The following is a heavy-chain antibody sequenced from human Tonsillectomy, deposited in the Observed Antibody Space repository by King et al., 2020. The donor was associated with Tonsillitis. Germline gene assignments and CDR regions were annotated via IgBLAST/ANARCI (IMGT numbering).Heavy chain of an antibody. D-gene: IGHD3-10*01. Sequence: VQLVESGGGLVKPGGSLRLSCGASGFTFSKAWMSWVRQPPGKGLEWVCRIKSNPDGGNTDYAAPGQGRFTISREDSKNTVYLQMNSRRIEGTALYYCVTSWRVFYNESGGYYDGPGDVCGPGTTVTVSS. J-gene: IGHJ6*02. CDR1: GFTFSKAW. CDR3: VTSWRVFYNESGGYYDGPGDV. V-gene: IGHV3-15*01. CDR2: IKSNPDGGNT.